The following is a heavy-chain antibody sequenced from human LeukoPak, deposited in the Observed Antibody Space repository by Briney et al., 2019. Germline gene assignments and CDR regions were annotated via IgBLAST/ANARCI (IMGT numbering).Heavy chain of an antibody. J-gene: IGHJ6*03. D-gene: IGHD3-10*01. Sequence: GSLRLSCAASGFTFSNHWMTWVRQAPGKGLEWIGEINHSGSTNYNPSLKSRVTISVDTSKNQFSLKLSSVTAADTAVYYCARHGKYYYGSGSYYKASYYYYYMDVWGKGTTVTISS. V-gene: IGHV4-34*01. CDR3: ARHGKYYYGSGSYYKASYYYYYMDV. CDR1: GFTFSNHW. CDR2: INHSGST.